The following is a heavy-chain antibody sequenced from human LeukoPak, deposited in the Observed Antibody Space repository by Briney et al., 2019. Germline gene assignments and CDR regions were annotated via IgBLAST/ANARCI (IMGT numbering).Heavy chain of an antibody. J-gene: IGHJ4*02. CDR1: GDSISSYY. Sequence: PSETLSLTCAVSGDSISSYYWSWIRQPPGKGLEWIGYVYYSGSTNYNPSLKSRVSISLDTSNNQFSLKLSSVTAADTAVYYCARDPGRRYFDYWGQGTLVTVSS. V-gene: IGHV4-59*01. CDR2: VYYSGST. CDR3: ARDPGRRYFDY.